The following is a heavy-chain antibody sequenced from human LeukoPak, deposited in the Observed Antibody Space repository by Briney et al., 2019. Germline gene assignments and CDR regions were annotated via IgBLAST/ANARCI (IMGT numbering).Heavy chain of an antibody. Sequence: SETLSLTCAVYGGSFSGYYWSWIRQPPGKGLEWIGEINHSGSTNYNPSLKSRVTISVDTSKNQFSLKLSSVTAADTAVYYCARGVLPIDKYYLDYWGQGTLVTVYS. CDR3: ARGVLPIDKYYLDY. D-gene: IGHD2-15*01. J-gene: IGHJ4*02. CDR1: GGSFSGYY. V-gene: IGHV4-34*01. CDR2: INHSGST.